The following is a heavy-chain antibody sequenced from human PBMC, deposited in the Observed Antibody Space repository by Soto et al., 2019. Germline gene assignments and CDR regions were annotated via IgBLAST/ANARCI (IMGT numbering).Heavy chain of an antibody. J-gene: IGHJ3*02. CDR2: TSSNGGST. V-gene: IGHV3-64*01. D-gene: IGHD4-17*01. CDR1: GFTFSSYA. Sequence: EVQLVESGGGLVQPGGSLRLSCAASGFTFSSYAMHWVRQAPGKGLEYVSATSSNGGSTHYANSVKGRFTISRDNSKNTLYLQMGSLRAEDMAVYYCARDGLRQYAFDIWGQGTMVTVSS. CDR3: ARDGLRQYAFDI.